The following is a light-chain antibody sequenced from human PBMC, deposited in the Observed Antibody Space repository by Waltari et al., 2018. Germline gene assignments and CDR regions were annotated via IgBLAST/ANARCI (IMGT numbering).Light chain of an antibody. Sequence: DIQMTQSPSSLSASVGDRVTITCRASQSISSYLNWYQQKPGKAPKLLIDAASSLQSRAPSRFIGSGAGTDFTLTISSLQPEDFATYYCQQSYSTPRTFGQGTKVEIK. CDR1: QSISSY. J-gene: IGKJ1*01. CDR2: AAS. CDR3: QQSYSTPRT. V-gene: IGKV1-39*01.